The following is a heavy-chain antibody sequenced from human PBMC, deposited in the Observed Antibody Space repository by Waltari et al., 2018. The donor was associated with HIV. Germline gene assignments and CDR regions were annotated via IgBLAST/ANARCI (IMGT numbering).Heavy chain of an antibody. D-gene: IGHD3-10*01. CDR3: ASARETMGVDFDS. V-gene: IGHV1-69*08. Sequence: QVQLVQSGAEVKKPGASVKVSCKASGGAVVRTTFHWVRQAPGQGLEWMGRAIPMFGTANYARKFQGRVTITADKSTTTAYMELNGLRIDDTAVYYCASARETMGVDFDSWGQGTLVTVS. CDR2: AIPMFGTA. CDR1: GGAVVRTT. J-gene: IGHJ5*01.